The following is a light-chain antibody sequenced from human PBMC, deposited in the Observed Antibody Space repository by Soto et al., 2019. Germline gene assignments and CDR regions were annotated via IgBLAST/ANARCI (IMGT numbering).Light chain of an antibody. CDR1: QSVSSY. CDR3: QQRSNWPRT. J-gene: IGKJ1*01. V-gene: IGKV3-11*01. CDR2: DAS. Sequence: EIVLTQSPATLSLSPGARATLSCRASQSVSSYLAWYQQKPGQAPRLLIYDASNRATGIPARFSGSGSGKDFTLTISSLEPEDFAVYYCQQRSNWPRTFGQGTKVEIK.